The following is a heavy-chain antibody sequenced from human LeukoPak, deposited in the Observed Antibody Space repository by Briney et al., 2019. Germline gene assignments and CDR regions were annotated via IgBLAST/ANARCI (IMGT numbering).Heavy chain of an antibody. CDR2: FHHSGST. CDR1: GGSISSTIYY. V-gene: IGHV4-39*07. D-gene: IGHD5-24*01. Sequence: PSETLSLTCTVSGGSISSTIYYWGWIRQPPGKGLEWIGSFHHSGSTPYNPSLNSRVSISVDTSKNQLSLKLSSVTAADTAVYYCARREGYNFDYWGQGTLVTVSS. CDR3: ARREGYNFDY. J-gene: IGHJ4*02.